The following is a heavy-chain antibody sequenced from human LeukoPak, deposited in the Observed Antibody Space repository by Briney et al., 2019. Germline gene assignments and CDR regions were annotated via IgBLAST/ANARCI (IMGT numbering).Heavy chain of an antibody. D-gene: IGHD4-17*01. CDR2: IYYSGST. CDR1: GGSISSYY. Sequence: PSETLSLTCTVSGGSISSYYWSWIRQPPGKGLEWIGYIYYSGSTYYNPSLKSRVTISVDTSKNQFSLKLSSVTAADTAVYYCASNDYGGNSYLYYFDYWGQGTLVTVSS. V-gene: IGHV4-59*08. J-gene: IGHJ4*02. CDR3: ASNDYGGNSYLYYFDY.